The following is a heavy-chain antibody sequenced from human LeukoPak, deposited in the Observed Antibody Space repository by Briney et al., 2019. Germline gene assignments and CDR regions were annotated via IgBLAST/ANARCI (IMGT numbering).Heavy chain of an antibody. CDR1: GFTFNNFA. CDR3: AKVLTGDYAFDI. Sequence: GGSLRLSCAASGFTFNNFAMSWVRQAPGKGLEWVSAISGSGGSTYYADSVKGRFTISRDNSKNTLYLQMNSLRAEDTAVYYCAKVLTGDYAFDIWGQGTMVTVSS. J-gene: IGHJ3*02. D-gene: IGHD1-20*01. V-gene: IGHV3-23*01. CDR2: ISGSGGST.